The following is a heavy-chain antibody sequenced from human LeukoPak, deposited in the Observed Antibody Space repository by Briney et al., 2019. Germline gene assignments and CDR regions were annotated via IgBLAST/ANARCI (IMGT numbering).Heavy chain of an antibody. CDR1: GGSISSGDYY. J-gene: IGHJ6*03. CDR2: IYYSGST. CDR3: ATTTVVTPVGYYYYYMDV. D-gene: IGHD4-23*01. Sequence: SETLSLTCTVSGGSISSGDYYWSWIRQPPGKGLEWIGYIYYSGSTYYNPSLKSRVTISVDTSKNQFSLKLSSVTAADTAVYYCATTTVVTPVGYYYYYMDVWGKGTTVTVSS. V-gene: IGHV4-30-4*08.